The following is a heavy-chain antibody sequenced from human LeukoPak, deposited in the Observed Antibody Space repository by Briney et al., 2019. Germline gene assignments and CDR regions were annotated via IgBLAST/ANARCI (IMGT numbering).Heavy chain of an antibody. V-gene: IGHV4-39*01. CDR2: IHYGGST. J-gene: IGHJ3*02. Sequence: SETLSLTCTVSGGSISSSSYYWGWIRQPPGKGLEWIGSIHYGGSTYYNPSLKSRVTISVDTSKNQFSLKLTSVTAADTALYYCARPNAAGFTSAFDIWGQGTMVTVSS. CDR3: ARPNAAGFTSAFDI. D-gene: IGHD2-15*01. CDR1: GGSISSSSYY.